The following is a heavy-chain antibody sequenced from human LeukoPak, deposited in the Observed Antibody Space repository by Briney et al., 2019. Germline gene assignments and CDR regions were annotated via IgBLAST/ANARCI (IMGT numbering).Heavy chain of an antibody. D-gene: IGHD2-2*01. J-gene: IGHJ6*03. CDR1: GFTFSSYW. Sequence: GGSLRLSCAASGFTFSSYWMHWVRQAPGKGLVWVSRINSDGSSTSYADSVKGRFTISRDNAKNTLYLQMNSLRAEDTAVYYCARPRWDIVVVPASPPLYYYYMDVWGKGTTVTVSS. CDR3: ARPRWDIVVVPASPPLYYYYMDV. V-gene: IGHV3-74*01. CDR2: INSDGSST.